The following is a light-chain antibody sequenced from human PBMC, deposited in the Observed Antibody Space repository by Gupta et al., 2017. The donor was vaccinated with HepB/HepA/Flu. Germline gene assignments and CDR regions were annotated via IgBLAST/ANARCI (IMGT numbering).Light chain of an antibody. CDR2: DAS. CDR1: QSVSNY. J-gene: IGKJ2*01. Sequence: EIVLTHSPATLSLSPGERATLSCRASQSVSNYLAWYQQKPGQAPRLLIYDASNRATDIPARFSGSGSETEFTLTISGLETEDFAVYYCQQRRDWPRTFGQGTKLESK. V-gene: IGKV3-11*01. CDR3: QQRRDWPRT.